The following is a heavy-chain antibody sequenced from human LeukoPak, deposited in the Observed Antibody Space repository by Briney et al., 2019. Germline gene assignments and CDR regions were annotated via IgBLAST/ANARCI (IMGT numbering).Heavy chain of an antibody. Sequence: GGSLRLSCAASIFTFRDRFMSWIRQPPGKGLEWVSYISSSGSDTYYSDSVKGRFTVSRDNAQNSLFLQMNSLRAEDTAVYYCAKYGSAWYLDYWGQGTLVTVSS. CDR3: AKYGSAWYLDY. J-gene: IGHJ4*02. CDR2: ISSSGSDT. D-gene: IGHD6-19*01. V-gene: IGHV3-11*04. CDR1: IFTFRDRF.